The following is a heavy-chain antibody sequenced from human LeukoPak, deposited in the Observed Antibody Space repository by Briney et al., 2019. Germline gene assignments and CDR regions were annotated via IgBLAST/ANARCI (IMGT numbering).Heavy chain of an antibody. CDR1: GGTFSSYA. J-gene: IGHJ3*02. D-gene: IGHD1-1*01. CDR2: IIPIFGTA. CDR3: ARSNWNAALDAFDI. V-gene: IGHV1-69*13. Sequence: SVKVSCKASGGTFSSYAISWVRQAPGQGLEWMGGIIPIFGTANYAQKFQGRVTITADESTSTAYMELSSLRSEDTAVYYCARSNWNAALDAFDIWGQGTMVTVSS.